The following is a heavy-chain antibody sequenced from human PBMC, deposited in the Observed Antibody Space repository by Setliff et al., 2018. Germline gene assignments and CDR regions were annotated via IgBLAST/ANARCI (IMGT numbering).Heavy chain of an antibody. J-gene: IGHJ4*02. V-gene: IGHV3-30*03. CDR2: ISWDGTKT. D-gene: IGHD3-22*01. CDR1: GYTFSSYA. Sequence: PGGSLRLSCVASGYTFSSYAIHWVRQAPGKGLEWVALISWDGTKTSYADSVRGRFTISRDGSKSTLYLDMSSLRSDDTAVYYCARDLQYYYDSSPHHGDYWGQGTLVTAPQ. CDR3: ARDLQYYYDSSPHHGDY.